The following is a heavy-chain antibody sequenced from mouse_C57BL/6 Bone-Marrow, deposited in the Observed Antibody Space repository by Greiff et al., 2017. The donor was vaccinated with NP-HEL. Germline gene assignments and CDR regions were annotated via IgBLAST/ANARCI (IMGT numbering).Heavy chain of an antibody. CDR2: ISYDGSN. V-gene: IGHV3-6*01. CDR1: GYSITSGYY. Sequence: EVKLMESGPGLVKPSQSLSLTCSVTGYSITSGYYWNWIRQFPGNKLEWMGYISYDGSNNYNPSLENRMSITRDTSKNQFFLKLNSVTTEDTATYYCARDEELGYWGQGTTLTVSS. CDR3: ARDEELGY. J-gene: IGHJ2*01.